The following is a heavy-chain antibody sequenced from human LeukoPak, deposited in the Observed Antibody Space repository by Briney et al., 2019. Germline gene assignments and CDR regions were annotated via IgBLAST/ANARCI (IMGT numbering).Heavy chain of an antibody. CDR2: TYYSSKWYS. V-gene: IGHV6-1*01. J-gene: IGHJ3*02. CDR3: ARGWARDGFNI. CDR1: RDSSISKNA. Sequence: SQTLSLTCVISRDSSISKNAWNWVRQSPSGGLECLGRTYYSSKWYSEYAESVKSRITINVDTSKNQFSLQLNSVTPEDTAVYYCARGWARDGFNIWSQGTKVTVSS. D-gene: IGHD6-13*01.